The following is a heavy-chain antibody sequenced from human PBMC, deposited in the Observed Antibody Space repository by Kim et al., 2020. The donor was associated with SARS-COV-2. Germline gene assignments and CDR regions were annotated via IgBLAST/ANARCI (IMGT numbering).Heavy chain of an antibody. CDR2: INHSGST. CDR1: GGSFSGYY. D-gene: IGHD3-16*02. CDR3: AKRMITFGGVISTPEHAFDI. Sequence: SETLSLTCAVYGGSFSGYYWSWIRQPPGKGLEWIGEINHSGSTNYNPSLKSRVTISVDTSKNQFSLKLSSVTAADTAVYYCAKRMITFGGVISTPEHAFDIWGQGTMVTVSS. V-gene: IGHV4-34*01. J-gene: IGHJ3*02.